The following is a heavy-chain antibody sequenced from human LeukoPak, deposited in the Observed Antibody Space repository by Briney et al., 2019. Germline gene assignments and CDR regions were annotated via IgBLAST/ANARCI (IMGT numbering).Heavy chain of an antibody. J-gene: IGHJ4*02. CDR1: GYTFTGYY. V-gene: IGHV1-2*02. CDR3: ARVSYDFWSGYANRIDY. Sequence: ASVKVSCKASGYTFTGYYMHWVRQAPEQGLERMGWINPNSGGTNYAQKFQGRVTMTRDTSISTAYMELSRLRSDDTAVYYCARVSYDFWSGYANRIDYWGQGTLVTVSS. CDR2: INPNSGGT. D-gene: IGHD3-3*01.